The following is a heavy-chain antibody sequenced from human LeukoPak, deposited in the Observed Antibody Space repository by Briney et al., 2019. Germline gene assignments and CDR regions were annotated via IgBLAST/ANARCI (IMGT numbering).Heavy chain of an antibody. CDR1: GGTFSSYA. CDR2: IIPIFGTA. V-gene: IGHV1-69*06. D-gene: IGHD5-24*01. J-gene: IGHJ4*02. Sequence: SVKVSCKASGGTFSSYAISWVRQAPGQGLEWMGGIIPIFGTANYAQKFQGRVTITADKSTSTAYMELSSLRSEDTAVYYCASSSTGWLQLLVWDYWGQGTLVTVSS. CDR3: ASSSTGWLQLLVWDY.